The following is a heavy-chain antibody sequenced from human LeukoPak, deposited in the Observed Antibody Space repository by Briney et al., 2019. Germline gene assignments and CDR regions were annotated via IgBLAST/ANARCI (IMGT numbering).Heavy chain of an antibody. J-gene: IGHJ3*02. CDR3: ARVLTGDASNI. D-gene: IGHD3-10*01. CDR2: ISAYNGNT. V-gene: IGHV1-18*01. CDR1: GYIFTSYG. Sequence: ASVKVSCTASGYIFTSYGISWVRHAPGQGLEWMGWISAYNGNTNYAQRLQGRVTMTTDTSTRTAYMELRSLRPDDTAVYYCARVLTGDASNIWGQGTMVTVSS.